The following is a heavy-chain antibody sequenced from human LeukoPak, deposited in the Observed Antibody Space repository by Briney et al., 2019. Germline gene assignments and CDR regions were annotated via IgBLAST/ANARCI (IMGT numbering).Heavy chain of an antibody. CDR3: ARDGGVDTGYSSGSFGAYDI. Sequence: SETLSLTCTVSGGSISSYYWSWIRQPAGKGLEWIGRIYTSGSTNYNPSLKSRVTISVDTSKNQFSLKLSSVTAADTAVYYCARDGGVDTGYSSGSFGAYDICGQGTMVTVSS. CDR2: IYTSGST. D-gene: IGHD5-18*01. V-gene: IGHV4-4*07. J-gene: IGHJ3*02. CDR1: GGSISSYY.